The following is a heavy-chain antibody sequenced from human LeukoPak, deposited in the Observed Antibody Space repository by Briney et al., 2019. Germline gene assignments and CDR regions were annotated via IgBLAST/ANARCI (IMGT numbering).Heavy chain of an antibody. CDR3: AREGMVRGVIHY. Sequence: ASVKVSCKASGGTFSSYAICWVRQAPGQGLEWMGGIIPIFGTANYAQKFQGRVTITADESTSTAYMELSSLRSEDTAVYYCAREGMVRGVIHYWGQGTLVTVSS. D-gene: IGHD3-10*01. V-gene: IGHV1-69*01. CDR2: IIPIFGTA. CDR1: GGTFSSYA. J-gene: IGHJ4*02.